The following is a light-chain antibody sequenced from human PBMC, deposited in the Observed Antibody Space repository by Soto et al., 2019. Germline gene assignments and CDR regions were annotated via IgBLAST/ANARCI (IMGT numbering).Light chain of an antibody. CDR3: GKWDNSLSAYV. J-gene: IGLJ1*01. V-gene: IGLV1-51*01. CDR2: DNN. Sequence: QSVLTQPPSVSAAPGQKVTISCSGSSSNIGNNYVSWYQQLPGTAPKVLIYDNNSRPSGIPDRFSGSKSGTSATLGITGLQTGDEADYYCGKWDNSLSAYVFGTGTKVTVL. CDR1: SSNIGNNY.